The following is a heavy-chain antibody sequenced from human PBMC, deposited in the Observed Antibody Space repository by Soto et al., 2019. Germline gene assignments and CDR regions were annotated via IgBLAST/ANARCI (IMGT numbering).Heavy chain of an antibody. Sequence: SETLSLTCTVSGGSISSYYWSWIRQPPGKGLEWIGYIYYSGSTNYNPSLKSRVSISIDTSKNQFSLKLSSVTAADTAVYYCARLYEGSYLEYWGQGTLVTVSS. CDR2: IYYSGST. D-gene: IGHD2-8*01. J-gene: IGHJ4*02. V-gene: IGHV4-59*08. CDR3: ARLYEGSYLEY. CDR1: GGSISSYY.